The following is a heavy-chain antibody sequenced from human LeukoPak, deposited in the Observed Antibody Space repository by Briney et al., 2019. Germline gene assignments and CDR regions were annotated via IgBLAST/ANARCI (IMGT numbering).Heavy chain of an antibody. V-gene: IGHV3-21*01. J-gene: IGHJ1*01. CDR3: ARDLDYYDSSGSYVEEYFQH. D-gene: IGHD3-22*01. CDR2: ISSSSSYI. Sequence: MSGGSLRLSCAASGFTFSSYSMNWVRQAPGKGLEWVSSISSSSSYIYYADSVKGRFTISRDNAKNSLYLQMNSLRAEDTAVYYCARDLDYYDSSGSYVEEYFQHWGQGTLVTVSS. CDR1: GFTFSSYS.